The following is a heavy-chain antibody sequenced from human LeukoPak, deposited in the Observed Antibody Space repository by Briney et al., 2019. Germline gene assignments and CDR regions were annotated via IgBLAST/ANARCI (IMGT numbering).Heavy chain of an antibody. CDR2: IYHSGST. CDR3: ARALLWVTTFYYYYMDV. J-gene: IGHJ6*03. Sequence: PSETLSLTCTVSGYSISSGYYWGWIRQPPGKGLEWIGSIYHSGSTYYNPSLKSRVTISVDTSKNQFSLKLSSVTAADTAVYYCARALLWVTTFYYYYMDVWGKGTTVTVSS. CDR1: GYSISSGYY. D-gene: IGHD1-1*01. V-gene: IGHV4-38-2*02.